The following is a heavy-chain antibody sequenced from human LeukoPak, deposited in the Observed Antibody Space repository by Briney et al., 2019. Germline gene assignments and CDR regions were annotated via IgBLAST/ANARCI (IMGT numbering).Heavy chain of an antibody. J-gene: IGHJ4*02. CDR1: GYTFTGYY. Sequence: ASVKVSCKASGYTFTGYYMYWVRQAPGQGLEWMGRINPNSGGTNYAQKFQGRVTMTRDTSISTAYMELSRLRSDDTAVYYCARDPSSSWPFDYWGQGTLVTVSS. CDR3: ARDPSSSWPFDY. CDR2: INPNSGGT. V-gene: IGHV1-2*06. D-gene: IGHD6-13*01.